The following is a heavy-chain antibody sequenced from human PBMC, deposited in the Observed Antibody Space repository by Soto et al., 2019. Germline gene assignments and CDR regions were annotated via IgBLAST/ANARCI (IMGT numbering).Heavy chain of an antibody. CDR3: ARISRSWFRYNWFDP. D-gene: IGHD6-13*01. CDR1: GGSISSSSYY. J-gene: IGHJ5*02. Sequence: QLQLQESGPGLVKPSETLSLTCTVSGGSISSSSYYWGWIRQPPGKGLEWIGSIYYSGSTYYNPSLNSRVTIPVDPSKNQFALKLSSVTAADTAVYDCARISRSWFRYNWFDPWGQGTLVTVSS. V-gene: IGHV4-39*01. CDR2: IYYSGST.